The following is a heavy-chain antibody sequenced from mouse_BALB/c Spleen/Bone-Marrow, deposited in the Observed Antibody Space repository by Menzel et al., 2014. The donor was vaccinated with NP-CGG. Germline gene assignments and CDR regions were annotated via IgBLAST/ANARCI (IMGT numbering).Heavy chain of an antibody. V-gene: IGHV2-2*02. D-gene: IGHD2-12*01. Sequence: QVHVKQSGPGLVQPSQSLSITCTVSGFSLTSYGVHWVRQSPGEGLEWLGVIWSGGSTDYNAPFISRLSISKDNSKSQVFFKMNSLQANDTAIYYCARNPIRRNAMDYWGQGTSVTVSS. J-gene: IGHJ4*01. CDR3: ARNPIRRNAMDY. CDR2: IWSGGST. CDR1: GFSLTSYG.